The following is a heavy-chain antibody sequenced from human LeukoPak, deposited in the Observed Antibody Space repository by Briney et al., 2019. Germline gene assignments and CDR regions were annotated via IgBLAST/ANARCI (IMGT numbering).Heavy chain of an antibody. Sequence: GGSLRLSCAASGFTVSSNYMSWVRQAPGKGLEWVSVIYSGGSTYYADSVKGRFTISRDNSKNTLYLQMNSLRAEDTAVYYCAKSYHNYGSYYFDYWGQGTLVTVSS. V-gene: IGHV3-66*01. CDR3: AKSYHNYGSYYFDY. CDR1: GFTVSSNY. D-gene: IGHD3-10*01. CDR2: IYSGGST. J-gene: IGHJ4*02.